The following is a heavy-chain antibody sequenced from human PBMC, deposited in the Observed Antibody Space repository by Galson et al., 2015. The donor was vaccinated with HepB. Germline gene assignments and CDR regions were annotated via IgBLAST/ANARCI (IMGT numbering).Heavy chain of an antibody. CDR3: ARDPRELDYYYYMDV. CDR2: INPSGGST. CDR1: GYTFTSYY. Sequence: SVKVSCKASGYTFTSYYMHWVRQAPGQGLEWMGIINPSGGSTSYAQKFQGRVTMTRDTSTSTVYMELSSLRSEDTAVYYCARDPRELDYYYYMDVWGKGTTVTVSS. J-gene: IGHJ6*03. V-gene: IGHV1-46*01. D-gene: IGHD3-10*01.